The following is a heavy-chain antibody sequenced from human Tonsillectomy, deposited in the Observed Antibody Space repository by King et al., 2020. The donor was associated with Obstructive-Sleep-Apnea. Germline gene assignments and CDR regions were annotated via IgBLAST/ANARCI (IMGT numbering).Heavy chain of an antibody. CDR3: ASHPSLWFGFYFDN. D-gene: IGHD3-10*01. V-gene: IGHV4-39*01. CDR1: GDSINRNGYF. CDR2: ISYNGNT. J-gene: IGHJ4*02. Sequence: QLQESGPGLLKPSETLSLTCTVSGDSINRNGYFWGWIRQPPGKGLEWIGTISYNGNTYYNPSLKSRVTISPDTSKSQFSLKVTSVTAADTALYYCASHPSLWFGFYFDNWGQGTLATVSS.